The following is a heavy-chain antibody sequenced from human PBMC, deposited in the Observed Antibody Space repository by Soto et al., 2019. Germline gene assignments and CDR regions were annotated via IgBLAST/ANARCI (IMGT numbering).Heavy chain of an antibody. V-gene: IGHV3-49*03. J-gene: IGHJ6*02. CDR2: IRRRASGGTT. Sequence: EVQLVESGGDLGQPGRSLRLSCSASGFTFGDYGMTWFRQAPGMGLEWVGFIRRRASGGTTGYAGSVKDRFSISRDDSNSIVYLQMNGLRVEDTAVYYCARGGTTTIRDGMDVWGQGTTVTVSS. D-gene: IGHD5-12*01. CDR3: ARGGTTTIRDGMDV. CDR1: GFTFGDYG.